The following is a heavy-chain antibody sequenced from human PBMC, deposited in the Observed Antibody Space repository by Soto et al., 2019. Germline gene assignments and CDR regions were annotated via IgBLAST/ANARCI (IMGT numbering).Heavy chain of an antibody. D-gene: IGHD3-22*01. CDR3: ARDRGPGSGYYPYWFDP. Sequence: QVQLVQSGAEVKKPGSSVKVSCKASGGTFSSYAITWVRQAPGQGLEWMGGIIPIFGTANYAQKFQGRVTITADESTSKAYMELSSLRSEDTAVYYCARDRGPGSGYYPYWFDPWGQGTLVTVSS. J-gene: IGHJ5*02. V-gene: IGHV1-69*12. CDR1: GGTFSSYA. CDR2: IIPIFGTA.